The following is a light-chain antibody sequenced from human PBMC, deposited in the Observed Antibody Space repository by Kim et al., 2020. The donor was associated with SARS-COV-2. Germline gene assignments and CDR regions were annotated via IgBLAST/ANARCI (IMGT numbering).Light chain of an antibody. J-gene: IGKJ2*02. V-gene: IGKV1-39*01. CDR1: QDIGRE. CDR3: QQGYTSPRT. CDR2: GAS. Sequence: DIQITQSPSSLSASVGDRVTIACRASQDIGRELNWYQQKPGKVPQVLIHGASFLEVGVPPRFSGSGFGTHFTLTINNLQPEDVAVYYCQQGYTSPRTFGQGTKVDIK.